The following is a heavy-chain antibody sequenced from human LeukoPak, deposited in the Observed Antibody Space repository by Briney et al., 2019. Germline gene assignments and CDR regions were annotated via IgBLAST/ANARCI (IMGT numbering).Heavy chain of an antibody. Sequence: GASVKVSCKASRYTFTGYYMHWVRQAPGQGLEWMGWINPNSGGKNYEQKFQGRVTMTRDTSISTAYMELSRLRSDDTAVYYCARDWGYGDYWGQGTLVTVSS. D-gene: IGHD5-12*01. J-gene: IGHJ4*02. CDR2: INPNSGGK. CDR1: RYTFTGYY. CDR3: ARDWGYGDY. V-gene: IGHV1-2*02.